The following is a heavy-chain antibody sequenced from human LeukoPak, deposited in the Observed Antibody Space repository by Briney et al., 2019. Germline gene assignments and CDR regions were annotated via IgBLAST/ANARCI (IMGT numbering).Heavy chain of an antibody. D-gene: IGHD4-17*01. J-gene: IGHJ4*02. V-gene: IGHV1-18*01. CDR2: ISAYNGNT. Sequence: ASVKVSCKASGYTFTSYGISWVRQAPGQGLEWMGWISAYNGNTNYAQKLQGRVTMATDTSTSTAYMELRSLRSDDTAVYYCARVMWDDYGYYVSHYYFDYWGQGTLVTVSS. CDR1: GYTFTSYG. CDR3: ARVMWDDYGYYVSHYYFDY.